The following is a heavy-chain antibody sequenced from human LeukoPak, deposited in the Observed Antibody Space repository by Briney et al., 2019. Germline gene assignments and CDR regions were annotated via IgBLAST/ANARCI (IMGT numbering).Heavy chain of an antibody. CDR2: VTPSGDPT. D-gene: IGHD5-12*01. Sequence: PGGSLRLSCAGSGFTFSTYGMKWVRRARGKGLERVSGVTPSGDPTYYADSVEGRFIISRDNSKNTVYLQMNSQRAEDTGVYYCAKDSGWIRFIDWGEGTPVTLSS. CDR1: GFTFSTYG. V-gene: IGHV3-23*01. CDR3: AKDSGWIRFID. J-gene: IGHJ4*02.